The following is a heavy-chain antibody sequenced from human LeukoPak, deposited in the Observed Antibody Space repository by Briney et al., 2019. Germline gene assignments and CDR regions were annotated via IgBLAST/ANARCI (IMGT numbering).Heavy chain of an antibody. CDR3: VKGGALYNLIPALDY. CDR1: GFTFSSYG. Sequence: GGSLRLSCAASGFTFSSYGMHWVRQAPGKGLEWVAFIRYDGSNKYYADSVKGRFTISRDNSKHTLYLQMNSLRAEDTAVYYCVKGGALYNLIPALDYWGQGTPVTVSS. CDR2: IRYDGSNK. J-gene: IGHJ4*02. V-gene: IGHV3-30*02. D-gene: IGHD1-1*01.